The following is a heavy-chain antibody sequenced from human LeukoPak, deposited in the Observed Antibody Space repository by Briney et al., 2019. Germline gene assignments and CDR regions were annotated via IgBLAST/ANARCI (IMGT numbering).Heavy chain of an antibody. J-gene: IGHJ4*02. CDR2: IDWGDDK. D-gene: IGHD1-26*01. CDR1: GFSLSTSGMC. V-gene: IGHV2-70*11. CDR3: ARMDSGSYYYFDY. Sequence: ESGPALVKPTQTLTLTCTFSGFSLSTSGMCVSWIRQPPGKALEWLARIDWGDDKYYSTSLKTRLTISKDTSKNQVVLTMTNMDPVDTATYYCARMDSGSYYYFDYWGQGTPVTVSS.